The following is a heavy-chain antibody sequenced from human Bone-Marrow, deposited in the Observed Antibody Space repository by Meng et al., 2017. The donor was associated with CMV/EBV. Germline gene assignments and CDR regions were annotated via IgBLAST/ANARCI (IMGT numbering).Heavy chain of an antibody. CDR2: INTDANER. V-gene: IGHV3-74*03. J-gene: IGHJ4*02. CDR1: GLTFSYYN. D-gene: IGHD3-10*01. CDR3: ARDRDWELFDY. Sequence: DGQLAESGCGLVPPWGSLRLSCEVSGLTFSYYNIHWVRQAPGKGLVWVSRINTDANERTYEDSVKGRFSITRDNAKNTVFLQMNSLRAEDTAIYYCARDRDWELFDYWGQGILVTVSS.